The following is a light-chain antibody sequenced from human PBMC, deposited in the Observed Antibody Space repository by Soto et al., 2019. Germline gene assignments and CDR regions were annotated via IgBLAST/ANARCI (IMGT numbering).Light chain of an antibody. Sequence: QSALTQPASVSGSPGQSITFSASGASSDIGPYDYVSGYQHHPGRAPKLLIYEVSNRPPGVSYRFSGSKSGNTASLTISGLQAEDEGDYYCTTFAPGRIYVFGSGTKLTVL. CDR3: TTFAPGRIYV. CDR2: EVS. CDR1: SSDIGPYDY. J-gene: IGLJ1*01. V-gene: IGLV2-14*01.